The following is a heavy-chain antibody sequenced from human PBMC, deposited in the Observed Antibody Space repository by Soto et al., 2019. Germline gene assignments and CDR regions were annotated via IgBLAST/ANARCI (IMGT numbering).Heavy chain of an antibody. CDR3: ANPSTLLQFFDCFSHYEPKYYYYGMAV. Sequence: GASVKVSCKASGGTFSSYAISWVRQAPGQGLEWMGGIIPIFGTANYAQKFQGRVTITADESTSTAYMELSSLRSEDTAVYYCANPSTLLQFFDCFSHYEPKYYYYGMAVGAQGPTATAS. J-gene: IGHJ6*02. CDR1: GGTFSSYA. CDR2: IIPIFGTA. D-gene: IGHD3-9*01. V-gene: IGHV1-69*13.